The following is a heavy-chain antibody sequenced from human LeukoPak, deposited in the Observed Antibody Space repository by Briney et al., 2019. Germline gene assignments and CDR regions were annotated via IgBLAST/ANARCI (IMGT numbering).Heavy chain of an antibody. CDR2: ISGSGDSI. CDR3: AKSKESYYYGMDV. V-gene: IGHV3-23*01. Sequence: GGSLRLSCAASGFTFSSYAMSWVRQAPGKGLEWVSAISGSGDSIYYADSVRGRFTISRDNSKNTLCLQMNSLRAEDTAVYYCAKSKESYYYGMDVWGQGTTVTVSS. J-gene: IGHJ6*02. CDR1: GFTFSSYA.